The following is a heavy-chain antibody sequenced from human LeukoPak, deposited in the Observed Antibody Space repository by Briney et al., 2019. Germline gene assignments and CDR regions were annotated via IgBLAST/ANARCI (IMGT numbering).Heavy chain of an antibody. D-gene: IGHD3-10*02. CDR3: AELGITMIGGV. CDR2: ISSSGSTI. Sequence: PGGSLRLSCAASGFTFSRYDMHWVRQAPGKGLEWVSYISSSGSTIYYADSVKGRFTISRDNAKNSLYLQMNSLRAEDTAVYYCAELGITMIGGVWGKGTTVTISS. CDR1: GFTFSRYD. J-gene: IGHJ6*04. V-gene: IGHV3-48*03.